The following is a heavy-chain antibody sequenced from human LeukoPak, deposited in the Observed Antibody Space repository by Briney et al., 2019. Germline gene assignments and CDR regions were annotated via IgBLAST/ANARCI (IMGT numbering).Heavy chain of an antibody. V-gene: IGHV3-48*03. CDR3: AKDRLATIFELFDH. Sequence: GGSLRLSCAASGFTFSSYEMNWVRQAPGKGLEWVSYISSSGSTIYYADSVKGRFTISRDNSKNTLYLHMNSLTAEDTAIYFCAKDRLATIFELFDHCGQGTLVTVSS. D-gene: IGHD5-24*01. CDR2: ISSSGSTI. CDR1: GFTFSSYE. J-gene: IGHJ4*02.